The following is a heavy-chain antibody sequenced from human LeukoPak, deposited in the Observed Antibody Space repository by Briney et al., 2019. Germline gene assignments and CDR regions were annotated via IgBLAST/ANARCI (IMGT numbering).Heavy chain of an antibody. J-gene: IGHJ4*02. CDR1: GYTFTGYY. CDR3: ARGIGGDYVWGSYRIQDFDY. CDR2: INPNSGGT. Sequence: ASVIVSCKASGYTFTGYYMHWVLQAPGQGLEWMGWINPNSGGTNYAQKFQGRVTMTRDTSISTAYMELSRLRSDDTAVYYCARGIGGDYVWGSYRIQDFDYWGQGTLVTVSS. V-gene: IGHV1-2*02. D-gene: IGHD3-16*02.